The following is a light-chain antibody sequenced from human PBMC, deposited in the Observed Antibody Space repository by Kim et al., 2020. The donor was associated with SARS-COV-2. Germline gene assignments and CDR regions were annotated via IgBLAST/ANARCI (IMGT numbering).Light chain of an antibody. CDR1: QSITTY. V-gene: IGKV1-39*01. CDR3: QQSYSRPYT. Sequence: SASVGDIVTIAYRASQSITTYLNWYQQKPGKAPKLLIYAASTLQTGVPSRFGGSGSGTDFTLTISSLQPEDFATYYCQQSYSRPYTFGQGTKLEI. J-gene: IGKJ2*01. CDR2: AAS.